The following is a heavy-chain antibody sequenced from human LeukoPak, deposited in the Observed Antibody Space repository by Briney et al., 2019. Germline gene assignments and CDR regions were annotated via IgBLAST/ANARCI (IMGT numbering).Heavy chain of an antibody. CDR1: GFTFSSSA. D-gene: IGHD3-22*01. CDR3: ARVEPRLYYDSNAFHS. V-gene: IGHV3-30-3*01. J-gene: IGHJ4*02. Sequence: GGSLRLSCAASGFTFSSSAMHWVRQAPGKGLEWVTVITYDGSNKYLADSVKGRFTISRDNSKNTLYLQMNSLRTEDTAIYYCARVEPRLYYDSNAFHSWGQGTLVTVSS. CDR2: ITYDGSNK.